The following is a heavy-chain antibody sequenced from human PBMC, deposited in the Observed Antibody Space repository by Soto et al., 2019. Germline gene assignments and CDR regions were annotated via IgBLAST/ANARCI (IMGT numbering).Heavy chain of an antibody. CDR1: GYTFTSYY. CDR2: INPSGGST. J-gene: IGHJ6*02. D-gene: IGHD3-3*01. CDR3: AREVPSHYDFWTRYYYYYYGMDV. V-gene: IGHV1-46*01. Sequence: ASVKVSCKASGYTFTSYYMHWVRQAPGQGLEWMGIINPSGGSTSYAQKFQGRVTMTRDTSTSTVYMELSSLRSEDTAVYYCAREVPSHYDFWTRYYYYYYGMDVWGQGTTVTVSS.